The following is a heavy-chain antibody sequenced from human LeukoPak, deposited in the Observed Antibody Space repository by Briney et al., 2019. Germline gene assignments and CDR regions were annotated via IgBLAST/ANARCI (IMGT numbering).Heavy chain of an antibody. Sequence: GGSLRLSCAVSGITLSNYGMSWVRQAPGGGLEWVAGISGSGGSTYYADSVKGRFTISRDNSKNTLYLQMNSLRAEDTAVYYCAKDIGGSWTNWFDPWGQGTLVTVSS. CDR3: AKDIGGSWTNWFDP. CDR2: ISGSGGST. CDR1: GITLSNYG. V-gene: IGHV3-23*01. D-gene: IGHD6-13*01. J-gene: IGHJ5*02.